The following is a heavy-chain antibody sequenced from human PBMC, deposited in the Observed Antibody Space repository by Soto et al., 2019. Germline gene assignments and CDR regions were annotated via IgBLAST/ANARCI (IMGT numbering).Heavy chain of an antibody. V-gene: IGHV4-39*07. CDR3: ARESSNYSY. Sequence: SETLSLTCTVSGGSISSSSYYWGWIRQPPGKGLEWIGCIYYSGSTYYNPSLKSRVTISVDTSKSQFSLKLSSVTAADTAVYYCARESSNYSYWGQGTLVTVSS. CDR2: IYYSGST. D-gene: IGHD4-4*01. J-gene: IGHJ4*02. CDR1: GGSISSSSYY.